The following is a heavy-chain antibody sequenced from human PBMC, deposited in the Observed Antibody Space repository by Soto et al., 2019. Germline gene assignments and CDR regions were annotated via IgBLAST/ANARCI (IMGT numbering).Heavy chain of an antibody. Sequence: GGSLRLSCAASGFTFSSYEMNWVRQAPGKGLEWVSYISSSGSTIYYADSVKGRFTISRDNAKNSLYLQMNSLRAEDTAVYYCAREVGYCSGGSCYNWFDPWGQGTLVTVSS. V-gene: IGHV3-48*03. CDR1: GFTFSSYE. CDR3: AREVGYCSGGSCYNWFDP. CDR2: ISSSGSTI. D-gene: IGHD2-15*01. J-gene: IGHJ5*02.